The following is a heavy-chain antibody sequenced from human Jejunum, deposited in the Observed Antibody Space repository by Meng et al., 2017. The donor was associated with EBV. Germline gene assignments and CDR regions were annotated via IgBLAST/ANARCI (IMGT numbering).Heavy chain of an antibody. CDR2: ISMESNNI. CDR1: GFTFSDYA. J-gene: IGHJ5*02. Sequence: GELVAAGGGLVKPGGSLRLSLAAFGFTFSDYAMNWVRQAPGKGLEWVASISMESNNIYYADSVKGRFTVSRDSAKKSLYLQMNSLRADDTAVYYCAAGTTATAEYNWFDPWGQGTLVTVSS. V-gene: IGHV3-21*01. CDR3: AAGTTATAEYNWFDP. D-gene: IGHD1-1*01.